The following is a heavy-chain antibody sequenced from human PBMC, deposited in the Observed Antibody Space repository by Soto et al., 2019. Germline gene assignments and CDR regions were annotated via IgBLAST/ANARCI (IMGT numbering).Heavy chain of an antibody. CDR1: GFTFSSYG. CDR2: ISYDGSNK. D-gene: IGHD2-15*01. V-gene: IGHV3-30*18. Sequence: RLSCAASGFTFSSYGMHWVRQAPGKGLEWVAVISYDGSNKYYADSVKGRFTISRDNSKNTLYLQMNSLRAEDTAVYYCAKDLSELLPWARYYYYGMDVWGQGTTVTVSS. CDR3: AKDLSELLPWARYYYYGMDV. J-gene: IGHJ6*02.